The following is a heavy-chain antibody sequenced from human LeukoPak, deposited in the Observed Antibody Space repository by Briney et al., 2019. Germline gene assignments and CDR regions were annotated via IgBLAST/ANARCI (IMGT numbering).Heavy chain of an antibody. D-gene: IGHD3-10*01. Sequence: GGSLRLSCAASGFTFNTYVMHWVRQAPGKGLEWVAVISYDGSTKYYADSVKGRFTISRDNAKNSLYLQMNSLRLEDTALYYCAKDSIGSYYSYYFDYWGQGTLVTVSS. V-gene: IGHV3-30*18. J-gene: IGHJ4*02. CDR1: GFTFNTYV. CDR3: AKDSIGSYYSYYFDY. CDR2: ISYDGSTK.